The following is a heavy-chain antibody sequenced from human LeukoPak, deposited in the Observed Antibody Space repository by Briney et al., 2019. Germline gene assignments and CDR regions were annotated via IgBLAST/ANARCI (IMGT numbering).Heavy chain of an antibody. Sequence: GGSPRLSCAASGFTFSSYAIHWVRQAPGKGLEWVAVISYDGRNKYFADSVKGRFTISRDNSKNTVYLQMNSLRPEDTAVYYCARDAFNSGWYGVDYWGQGTLVTVSS. CDR2: ISYDGRNK. D-gene: IGHD6-19*01. CDR1: GFTFSSYA. V-gene: IGHV3-30*04. CDR3: ARDAFNSGWYGVDY. J-gene: IGHJ4*02.